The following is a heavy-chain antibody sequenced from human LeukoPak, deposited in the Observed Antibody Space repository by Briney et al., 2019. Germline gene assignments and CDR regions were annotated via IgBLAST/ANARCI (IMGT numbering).Heavy chain of an antibody. CDR2: IRYDGSNK. CDR3: AKGYCSGTSCYTGLDY. J-gene: IGHJ4*02. Sequence: GSLRLSCAASGFIFSSYGMHWVRQAPGKGLEWVAFIRYDGSNKYYADSVKGRFTISRDNPKNTLYLQMNSLRAEDTAVYYCAKGYCSGTSCYTGLDYWGQGTLVTVSS. D-gene: IGHD2-2*02. CDR1: GFIFSSYG. V-gene: IGHV3-30*02.